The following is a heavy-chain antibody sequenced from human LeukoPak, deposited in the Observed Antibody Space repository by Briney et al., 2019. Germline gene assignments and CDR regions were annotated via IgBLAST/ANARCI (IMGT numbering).Heavy chain of an antibody. CDR2: ISSSSSYI. CDR1: GFTFSSYS. CDR3: ARGRPKTTVAHFGY. Sequence: GGSLRLSCAASGFTFSSYSMNWVRQAPGKGLEWVSSISSSSSYIYYADSVKGRFTISRDNAKNSLYLQMNSLRAEDTAVYYCARGRPKTTVAHFGYWGQGTLVTVSS. D-gene: IGHD4-11*01. V-gene: IGHV3-21*01. J-gene: IGHJ4*02.